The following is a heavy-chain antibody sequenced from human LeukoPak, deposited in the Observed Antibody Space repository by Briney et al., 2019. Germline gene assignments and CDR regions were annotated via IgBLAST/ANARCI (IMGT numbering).Heavy chain of an antibody. Sequence: SETLSLTCTVSGGSISSLSYYWAWIRQPPGKGPEWIGSIYYSGSTYYNPSLKSRVTISVDTSKNQFSLKLSSVTAADTAVYYCARTPLYYSDSSGYSLTDGFDIWSQGTMVTVSS. CDR2: IYYSGST. D-gene: IGHD3-22*01. CDR1: GGSISSLSYY. J-gene: IGHJ3*02. V-gene: IGHV4-39*07. CDR3: ARTPLYYSDSSGYSLTDGFDI.